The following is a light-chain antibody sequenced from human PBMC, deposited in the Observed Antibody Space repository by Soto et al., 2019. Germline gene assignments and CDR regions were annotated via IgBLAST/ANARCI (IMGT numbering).Light chain of an antibody. CDR1: SSNIGSYT. J-gene: IGLJ1*01. CDR2: SNS. Sequence: QSVLIQPPSASGTPGQRVTVSCSGGSSNIGSYTVNWYQQLPGAAPKLLIYSNSQRPSGVPDRFSASKSGTSASLAISGPQSEDEAEYYCAAWDDSLNGDVFGPGTKVTVL. CDR3: AAWDDSLNGDV. V-gene: IGLV1-44*01.